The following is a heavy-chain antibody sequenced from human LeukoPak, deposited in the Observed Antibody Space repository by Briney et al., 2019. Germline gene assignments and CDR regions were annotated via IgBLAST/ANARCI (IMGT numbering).Heavy chain of an antibody. V-gene: IGHV3-30*18. CDR2: MSYEENNK. CDR3: AKDNKRYSYDY. D-gene: IGHD5-18*01. J-gene: IGHJ4*02. CDR1: GFTFSSYG. Sequence: TGGSLRLSCAASGFTFSSYGMHWVRQGPGEGLEWVAVMSYEENNKLYTDCVKGRFSISRDSYKNTLFLQMNSLRVEDTAVYDCAKDNKRYSYDYWGQGTLVTVSS.